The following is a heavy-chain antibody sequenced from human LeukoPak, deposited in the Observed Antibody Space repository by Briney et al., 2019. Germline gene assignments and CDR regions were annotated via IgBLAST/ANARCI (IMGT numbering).Heavy chain of an antibody. CDR1: GFTVSTNY. V-gene: IGHV3-66*02. Sequence: GGSLRLSCAASGFTVSTNYMSWVRQAPGKGLEWVSVIYSGGSTYYADSVKGRFTISRDNSKNTLSLQMNSLRAEDTAVYYCARGYYYDSSGYYSVFQHWGQGTLVTVSS. CDR2: IYSGGST. CDR3: ARGYYYDSSGYYSVFQH. D-gene: IGHD3-22*01. J-gene: IGHJ1*01.